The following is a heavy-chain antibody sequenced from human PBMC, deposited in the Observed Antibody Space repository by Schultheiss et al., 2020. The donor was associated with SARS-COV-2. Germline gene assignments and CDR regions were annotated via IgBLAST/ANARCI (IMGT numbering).Heavy chain of an antibody. CDR1: GFTFSSYE. D-gene: IGHD2-8*02. V-gene: IGHV3-48*03. CDR2: ISSSGSTI. J-gene: IGHJ4*02. Sequence: GGSLRLSCAASGFTFSSYEMNWVRQAPGKGLEWVSYISSSGSTIYYADSVKGRFTISRDNAKNSLYLQMNSLRAEDTAVYYCARGKWWGISDYWGQGTLVTVSS. CDR3: ARGKWWGISDY.